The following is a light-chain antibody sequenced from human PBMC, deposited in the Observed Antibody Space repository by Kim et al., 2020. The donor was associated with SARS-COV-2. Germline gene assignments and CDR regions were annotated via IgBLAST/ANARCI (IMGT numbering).Light chain of an antibody. CDR3: NSRDSSGNRV. V-gene: IGLV3-19*01. CDR2: GKN. CDR1: SLRSYY. J-gene: IGLJ3*02. Sequence: VALGQTVRITCQGDSLRSYYASWYQQKPGQAPVLVIYGKNNRPSGIPDRFSGSSSGNTASLTITGAQSEDEADYYCNSRDSSGNRVFGGGTQLTVL.